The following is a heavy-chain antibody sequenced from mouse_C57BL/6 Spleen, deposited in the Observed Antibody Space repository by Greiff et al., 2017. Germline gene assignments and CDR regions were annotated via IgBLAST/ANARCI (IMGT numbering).Heavy chain of an antibody. CDR3: TRADYYGSSYDY. V-gene: IGHV1-15*01. CDR2: IDPETGGT. CDR1: GYTFTDYE. J-gene: IGHJ2*01. D-gene: IGHD1-1*01. Sequence: VQLQQSGAELVRPGASVTLSCKASGYTFTDYEMHWVKQTPVHGLEWIGAIDPETGGTAYNQKFKGKAILTADKSSSTAYMELRSLTSEDSAVYYWTRADYYGSSYDYWGQGTTLTGSS.